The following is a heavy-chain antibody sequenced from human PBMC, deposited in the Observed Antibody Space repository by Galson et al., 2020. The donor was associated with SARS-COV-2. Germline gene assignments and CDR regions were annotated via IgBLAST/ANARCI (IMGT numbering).Heavy chain of an antibody. J-gene: IGHJ6*02. CDR2: IHYSGRI. Sequence: SETLSLTCNVSGVSISSYFWSWIRQPPGKGLEWIAYIHYSGRINYNPSLKSRLTISVDTSKNQLSLRLNSVTAADTAVYYCARHDQVRVSSATAYPMDVWGQGTSVTVSS. D-gene: IGHD3-3*01. CDR3: ARHDQVRVSSATAYPMDV. CDR1: GVSISSYF. V-gene: IGHV4-59*13.